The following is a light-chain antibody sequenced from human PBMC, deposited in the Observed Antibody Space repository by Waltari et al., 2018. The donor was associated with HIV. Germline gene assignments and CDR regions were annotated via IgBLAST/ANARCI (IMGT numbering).Light chain of an antibody. Sequence: QSALTQPASVSGSPGQSITISCTGTSSDVGGYNYVSWYQQHPGKAPKLMIYDVSNRPSGVSNGFSGSKSGNTASLAISGFQAEDEADEYGSSCTSSSTLVVGGGTKLTV. V-gene: IGLV2-14*03. J-gene: IGLJ3*02. CDR3: SSCTSSSTLV. CDR2: DVS. CDR1: SSDVGGYNY.